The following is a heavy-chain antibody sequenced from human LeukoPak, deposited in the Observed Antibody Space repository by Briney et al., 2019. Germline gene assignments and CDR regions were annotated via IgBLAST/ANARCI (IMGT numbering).Heavy chain of an antibody. CDR1: GYSISSGYY. D-gene: IGHD3-10*01. CDR3: ARVWFGELAPYDY. V-gene: IGHV4-38-2*02. J-gene: IGHJ4*02. Sequence: SETLSLNCTVSGYSISSGYYWGWIRQPPGKGLEWIGSIYHSGSTYYNPSLKSRVTISVDTSKNQFSLKLSSVTAADTAVYYCARVWFGELAPYDYWGQGTLVTVSS. CDR2: IYHSGST.